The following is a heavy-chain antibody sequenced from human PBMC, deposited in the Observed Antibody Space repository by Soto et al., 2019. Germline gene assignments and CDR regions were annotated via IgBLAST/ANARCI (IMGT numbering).Heavy chain of an antibody. Sequence: GGSLRLSCAASGFTFSSYGMHWVRQAPGKGLEWVAVISYDGSNKYYADSVKGRFTISRDNSKNTLYLQMNSLRAEDTAVYYCAKDYSNRYVLRYFDWPPPDYWGQGTLVTVSS. J-gene: IGHJ4*02. CDR2: ISYDGSNK. V-gene: IGHV3-30*18. CDR1: GFTFSSYG. D-gene: IGHD3-9*01. CDR3: AKDYSNRYVLRYFDWPPPDY.